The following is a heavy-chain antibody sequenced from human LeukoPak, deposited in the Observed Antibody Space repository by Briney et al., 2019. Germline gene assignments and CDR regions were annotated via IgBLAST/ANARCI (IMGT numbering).Heavy chain of an antibody. CDR3: AKTDWNDLMFDY. CDR1: GFTFDDYA. J-gene: IGHJ4*02. V-gene: IGHV3-9*01. Sequence: PGGSLRLSCAASGFTFDDYAMHWVRQAPGKGLEWVSGVSWNSGSIGYADSVKGRFTISRDNAKNSLHLQMNSLRAEDTALYYCAKTDWNDLMFDYWGQGTLVTVSS. D-gene: IGHD1-1*01. CDR2: VSWNSGSI.